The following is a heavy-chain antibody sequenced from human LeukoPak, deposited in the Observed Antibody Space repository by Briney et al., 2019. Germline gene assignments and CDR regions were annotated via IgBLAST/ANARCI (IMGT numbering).Heavy chain of an antibody. J-gene: IGHJ4*02. CDR3: ARDGSYYYDSSGYIDY. D-gene: IGHD3-22*01. V-gene: IGHV3-30-3*01. Sequence: GRSLRLSCAASGFTFTDFYMSWIRQAPGKGLEWVAVISYDGSNKYYADSVKGRFTISRDNSKNTLYLQMNSLRAEDTAVYYCARDGSYYYDSSGYIDYWGQGTLVTVSS. CDR2: ISYDGSNK. CDR1: GFTFTDFY.